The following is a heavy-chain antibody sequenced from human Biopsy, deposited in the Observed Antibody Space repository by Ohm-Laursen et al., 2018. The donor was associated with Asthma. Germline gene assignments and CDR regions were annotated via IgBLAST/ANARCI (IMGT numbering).Heavy chain of an antibody. V-gene: IGHV3-9*01. CDR3: AKDLYGSGSYILIA. J-gene: IGHJ4*02. Sequence: SLRLSCAASGFIFDDYIIHWVRQAPGKGLEWVSHITWDSATTVYADSVKGRFTVSRDNAENSVYLQMNSLRVEDTAMYYCAKDLYGSGSYILIAWGQGTLVTVSS. CDR1: GFIFDDYI. D-gene: IGHD3-10*01. CDR2: ITWDSATT.